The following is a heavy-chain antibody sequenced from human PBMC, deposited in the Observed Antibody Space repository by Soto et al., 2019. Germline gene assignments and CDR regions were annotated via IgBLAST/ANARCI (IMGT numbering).Heavy chain of an antibody. D-gene: IGHD4-4*01. CDR1: GFTFSNYV. V-gene: IGHV3-23*01. J-gene: IGHJ4*02. CDR3: AKGKFELQSGPFDC. Sequence: GGSLRLSCAASGFTFSNYVMSWVRQAPGKGLEWVSVISGSGFAYNADSVKGRFSISRDNSKNTLSLQMNSLRAEDTALYYCAKGKFELQSGPFDCWGQGTLVTAPQ. CDR2: ISGSGFA.